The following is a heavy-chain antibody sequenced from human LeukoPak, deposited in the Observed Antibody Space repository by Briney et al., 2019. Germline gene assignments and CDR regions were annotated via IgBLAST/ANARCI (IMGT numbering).Heavy chain of an antibody. CDR3: ARDQRVGGSYGGSWFDP. Sequence: SETLSLTCTVSGGSISSSSYYWGWIRQPPGKGLEWIVSIYYSGSTYYNPSLKSRVTISVDTSKNQFSLKLSSVTAADTAVYYCARDQRVGGSYGGSWFDPWGQGTLVTVSS. J-gene: IGHJ5*02. D-gene: IGHD1-26*01. CDR2: IYYSGST. CDR1: GGSISSSSYY. V-gene: IGHV4-39*07.